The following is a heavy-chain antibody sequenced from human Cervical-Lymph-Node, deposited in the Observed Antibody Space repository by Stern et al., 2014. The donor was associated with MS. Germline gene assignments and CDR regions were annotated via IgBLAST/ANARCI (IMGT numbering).Heavy chain of an antibody. CDR1: GVSITSSSFY. D-gene: IGHD3-22*01. Sequence: QVQLQESGPGLVKPSQTLSLTCTVSGVSITSSSFYWTWIRQPAGKGLEWIGRIYVRGHTEYNPSLKGRVTMSLDASKNQFSLELTSVTADDTAVYYCARQAGYYDNSAYYNYWGQGTLVTVSS. CDR2: IYVRGHT. CDR3: ARQAGYYDNSAYYNY. J-gene: IGHJ4*02. V-gene: IGHV4-61*02.